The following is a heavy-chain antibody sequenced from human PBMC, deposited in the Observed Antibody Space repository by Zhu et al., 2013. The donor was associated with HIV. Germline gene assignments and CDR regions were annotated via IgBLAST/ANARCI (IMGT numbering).Heavy chain of an antibody. J-gene: IGHJ2*01. CDR2: INPTDGKT. CDR1: EYTFSDYY. CDR3: ARDWVMITFGPPGVEFDL. V-gene: IGHV1-46*01. D-gene: IGHD3-16*01. Sequence: QAQLVQSGAEVKKPGASVKVSCRASEYTFSDYYMHWVRQAPGQGLEWMGMINPTDGKTMSAQRFQGRVTMTSDTPTSTVYMKLSSLTSEDTAMYYCARDWVMITFGPPGVEFDLWGRGTLVTVSA.